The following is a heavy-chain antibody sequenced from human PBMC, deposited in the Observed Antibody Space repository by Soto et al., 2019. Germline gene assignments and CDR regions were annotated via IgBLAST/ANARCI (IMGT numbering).Heavy chain of an antibody. D-gene: IGHD2-2*02. J-gene: IGHJ5*02. CDR1: GGSISSYY. CDR2: IYYSGST. Sequence: SETLSLTCTVSGGSISSYYWSWIRQPPGKGLEWIGYIYYSGSTNYNPSLKSRVTISVDTSKNQFSLKLSSVTAADTAVYYCARVNCSSTSCYKRANWFDPWGQGTLVTVSS. V-gene: IGHV4-59*01. CDR3: ARVNCSSTSCYKRANWFDP.